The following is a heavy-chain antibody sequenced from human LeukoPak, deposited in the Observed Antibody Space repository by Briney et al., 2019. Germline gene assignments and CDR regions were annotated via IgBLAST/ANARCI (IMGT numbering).Heavy chain of an antibody. CDR3: ARLLDYDKSGGPDILDI. Sequence: SETLSLTCSVSGGSISPDYWTWIRQSPGKGLEYIGHVSYIGRTKYNPSLQSRLTMSLDTSNNHFSLQLTSVTAADTAVYYCARLLDYDKSGGPDILDIWGQGTMVTVSS. CDR1: GGSISPDY. J-gene: IGHJ3*02. D-gene: IGHD3-22*01. CDR2: VSYIGRT. V-gene: IGHV4-59*01.